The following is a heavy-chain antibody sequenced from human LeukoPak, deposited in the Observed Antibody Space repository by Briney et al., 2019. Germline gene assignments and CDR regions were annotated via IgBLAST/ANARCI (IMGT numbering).Heavy chain of an antibody. V-gene: IGHV4-59*01. CDR1: GGSIISYY. D-gene: IGHD3-3*01. CDR2: IYYSGST. J-gene: IGHJ4*02. Sequence: SETLSLTCTVSGGSIISYYWSWIRQPPGRGLEWIGYIYYSGSTNYNPSLKSRVTISVDTSKNQFSLKLSSVTAADTAVYYCAGERNYDFLSGHAFDYWGQGTLVTVSS. CDR3: AGERNYDFLSGHAFDY.